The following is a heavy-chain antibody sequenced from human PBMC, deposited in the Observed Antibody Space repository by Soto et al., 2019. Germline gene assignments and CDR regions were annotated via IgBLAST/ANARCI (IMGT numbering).Heavy chain of an antibody. V-gene: IGHV1-69*13. D-gene: IGHD2-15*01. J-gene: IGHJ4*02. CDR1: GYTFTNYG. CDR3: ARSGGLDRDFNY. CDR2: IIPMFDTP. Sequence: EASVKVSCKASGYTFTNYGVSWVRQAPGQGLEWMGGIIPMFDTPIYAQKFQDRVTITADESTSTAYMQLSSLRSGDTAVYYCARSGGLDRDFNYWGQGSLVTVSS.